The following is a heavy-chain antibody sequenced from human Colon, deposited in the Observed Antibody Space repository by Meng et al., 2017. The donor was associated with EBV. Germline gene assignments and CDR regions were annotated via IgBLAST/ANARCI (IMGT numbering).Heavy chain of an antibody. D-gene: IGHD5-18*01. CDR3: ARVGWRQWSFDL. V-gene: IGHV4-30-4*01. CDR1: GGSISSGDYY. J-gene: IGHJ2*01. Sequence: QVQLEESGPGLVKPSQTLSLTCTVSGGSISSGDYYWRWIRQPPGKGLELIGHIYYSGSTSYNPSLKSRVTISVDTSNNQFSLKLSSVTAADTAVYYCARVGWRQWSFDLWGRGTLVTVSS. CDR2: IYYSGST.